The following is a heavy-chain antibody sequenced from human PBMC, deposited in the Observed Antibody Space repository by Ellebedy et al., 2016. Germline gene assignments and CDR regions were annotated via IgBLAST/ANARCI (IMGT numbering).Heavy chain of an antibody. J-gene: IGHJ3*02. Sequence: HTGGSLRLSCAASGFTFRSYGMHWVRQAPGKGLVWVSRLSPDGRNTHYADSVKGRITISRDNAENKLYLQMNSLRAEDTAVYYCARDDSLRLNGDAFDIWGQGTMVTVSS. CDR1: GFTFRSYG. D-gene: IGHD5-18*01. CDR3: ARDDSLRLNGDAFDI. V-gene: IGHV3-74*01. CDR2: LSPDGRNT.